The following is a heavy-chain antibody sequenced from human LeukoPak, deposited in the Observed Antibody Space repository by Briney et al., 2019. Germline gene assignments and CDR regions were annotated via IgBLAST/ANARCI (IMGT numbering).Heavy chain of an antibody. CDR1: GFTFSSYA. V-gene: IGHV3-21*01. CDR2: ISSSSSYI. D-gene: IGHD4-11*01. J-gene: IGHJ6*02. Sequence: GGSLRLSCAASGFTFSSYAMSWVRQAPGKGLEWVSSISSSSSYIYYADSVKGRFTISKDNAKNSLYLQMNSLRAEDTAVYYCASDYSNYLSYYYYGMDVWGQGTTVTVSS. CDR3: ASDYSNYLSYYYYGMDV.